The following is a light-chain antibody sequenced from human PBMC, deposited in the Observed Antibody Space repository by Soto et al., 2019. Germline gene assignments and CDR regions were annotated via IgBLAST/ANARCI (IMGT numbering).Light chain of an antibody. V-gene: IGKV3-20*01. J-gene: IGKJ2*01. CDR1: QSVRDSY. CDR3: QQYGSSPYT. Sequence: EIVLTQSPGTLSLSPGERATLSCRASQSVRDSYLAWYQQKPGQAPRLLIYGASGRATGIPDRFSGSGSGTDFTLTISRLEPEVFAVYYCQQYGSSPYTFGPGTKLEI. CDR2: GAS.